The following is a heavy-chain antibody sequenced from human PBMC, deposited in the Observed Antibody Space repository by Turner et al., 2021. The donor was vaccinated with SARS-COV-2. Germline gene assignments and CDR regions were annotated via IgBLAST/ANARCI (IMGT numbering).Heavy chain of an antibody. Sequence: QVQLVESGAGVVQPWRSLRLSCSASGFTFSSYGMHWVRQAPGKGLRWVAVTSYDGSNKYYADSVKGRFTISRDNSKNTLYLQMNSLRAEDTAVYYCAKQQGLYSNPMYYFDYWGQGTLVTVSS. D-gene: IGHD4-4*01. J-gene: IGHJ4*02. V-gene: IGHV3-30*18. CDR2: TSYDGSNK. CDR3: AKQQGLYSNPMYYFDY. CDR1: GFTFSSYG.